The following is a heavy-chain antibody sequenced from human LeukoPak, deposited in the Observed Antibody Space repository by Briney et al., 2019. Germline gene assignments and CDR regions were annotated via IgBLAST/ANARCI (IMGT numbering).Heavy chain of an antibody. CDR2: IYYSGST. J-gene: IGHJ3*02. CDR1: GGSISSGGYY. Sequence: SETLSLTCIVSGGSISSGGYYWSWIRQHPGKGLEWIGYIYYSGSTYYNPSLKSRVTISVDTSKNQFSLKLSSVTAADTAVYYCARGLVYYDSSGYSSDAFDIWGQGTMVTVSS. D-gene: IGHD3-22*01. CDR3: ARGLVYYDSSGYSSDAFDI. V-gene: IGHV4-31*03.